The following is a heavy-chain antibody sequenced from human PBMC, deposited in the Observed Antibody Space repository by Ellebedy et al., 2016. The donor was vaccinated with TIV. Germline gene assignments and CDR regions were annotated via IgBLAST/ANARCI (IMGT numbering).Heavy chain of an antibody. CDR3: ARLSRVYDSSGYNWFDP. D-gene: IGHD3-22*01. CDR1: GYTFINYA. Sequence: AASVKVSCKASGYTFINYAIHWVRQAPGQRLEWMGWINAGNGNTKYSQKFQGRVTITRDTSASTAYMELSSLRSEDTAVYYCARLSRVYDSSGYNWFDPWGQGTLVTVSS. J-gene: IGHJ5*02. CDR2: INAGNGNT. V-gene: IGHV1-3*01.